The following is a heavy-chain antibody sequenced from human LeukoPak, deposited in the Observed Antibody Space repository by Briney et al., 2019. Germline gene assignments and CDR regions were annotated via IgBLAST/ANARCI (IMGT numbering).Heavy chain of an antibody. CDR3: TRETISGSLYYCDY. Sequence: GGSLRLFCAASGFTFSSYSIKWVRQAPGKGLEWVSYISSSSSTIYYADSVKGRFTISRDNAKNSLYLQMNSLRAEDTAVYYCTRETISGSLYYCDYWGQGTLVTVSS. V-gene: IGHV3-48*01. CDR1: GFTFSSYS. J-gene: IGHJ4*02. D-gene: IGHD1-26*01. CDR2: ISSSSSTI.